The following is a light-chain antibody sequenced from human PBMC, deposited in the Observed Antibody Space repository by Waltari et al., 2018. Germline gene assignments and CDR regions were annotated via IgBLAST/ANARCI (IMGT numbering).Light chain of an antibody. Sequence: QSALTQPPSASGSPGQSVTISCTGTSSDVGGYNYVSWYQQHPGNAPKLMIYEVSKRPSGVPDRFSGSKSGNTASLTVSVLQAEDEADYYCSSYAGSNNLVFGGGTKLTVL. CDR2: EVS. CDR1: SSDVGGYNY. CDR3: SSYAGSNNLV. V-gene: IGLV2-8*01. J-gene: IGLJ2*01.